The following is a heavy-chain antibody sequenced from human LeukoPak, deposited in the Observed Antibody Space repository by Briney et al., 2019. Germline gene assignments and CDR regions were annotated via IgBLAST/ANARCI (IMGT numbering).Heavy chain of an antibody. V-gene: IGHV3-23*01. Sequence: PGGSLRLSCAASGFTFSNYVMHWVRQAPGKELEGVSTISGRGGTTYYADSVKGRFTISRNNSKNTLYLQMNSLRAEDTAVYYCAKKHSSSSDSFDIWGHGTMVTVSS. D-gene: IGHD6-6*01. J-gene: IGHJ3*02. CDR1: GFTFSNYV. CDR2: ISGRGGTT. CDR3: AKKHSSSSDSFDI.